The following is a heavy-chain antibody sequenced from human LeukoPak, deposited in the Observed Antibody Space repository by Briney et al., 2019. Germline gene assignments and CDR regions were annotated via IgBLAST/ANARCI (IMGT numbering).Heavy chain of an antibody. V-gene: IGHV1-2*04. D-gene: IGHD6-13*01. CDR1: GYTFTGYY. CDR3: ARGSSSWSPIDY. CDR2: INPNSGGT. J-gene: IGHJ4*02. Sequence: ASVKVSCTASGYTFTGYYMDWVRQAPGQGLEWMGWINPNSGGTNYAQKFQGWVTMTRDTSISTAYMELSRLRSDDTAVYYCARGSSSWSPIDYWGQGTLVTVSS.